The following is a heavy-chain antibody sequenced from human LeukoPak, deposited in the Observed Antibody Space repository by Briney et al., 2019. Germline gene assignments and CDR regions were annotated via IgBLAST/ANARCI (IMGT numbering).Heavy chain of an antibody. CDR2: IIPIFGTA. D-gene: IGHD6-19*01. CDR1: GGTFSSYA. J-gene: IGHJ4*02. V-gene: IGHV1-69*05. Sequence: ASVKVSCKASGGTFSSYAISWVRQAPGQGLEWVGGIIPIFGTANYAQKFQGRVTITTDESTSTAYMELSSLRSEDTAVYYCARERNGGQYSSGWYGPFDYWGQGTLVTVSS. CDR3: ARERNGGQYSSGWYGPFDY.